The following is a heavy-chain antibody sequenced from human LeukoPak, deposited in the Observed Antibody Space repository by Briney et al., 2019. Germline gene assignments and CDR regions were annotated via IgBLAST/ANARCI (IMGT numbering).Heavy chain of an antibody. D-gene: IGHD6-13*01. J-gene: IGHJ4*02. Sequence: GGSLRLSCSASGFTFSNYAMHWVRQAPGKGLEYVSAIGSYGDSTYYTDSVKDRFTISRDNSKNTLYLQMNSLRAEDTAVYYCAREGRQQLATFDYWGQGTLVTVPS. CDR2: IGSYGDST. CDR3: AREGRQQLATFDY. V-gene: IGHV3-64*04. CDR1: GFTFSNYA.